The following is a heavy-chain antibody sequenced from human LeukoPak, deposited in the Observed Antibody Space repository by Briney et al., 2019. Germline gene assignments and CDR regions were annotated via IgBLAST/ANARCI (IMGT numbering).Heavy chain of an antibody. D-gene: IGHD2-2*01. CDR2: INTIRRGT. CDR1: AYTLTELS. J-gene: IGHJ5*02. CDR3: ARSYCSSTSCPPDWFVP. V-gene: IGHV1-2*02. Sequence: ASGKVSCMVSAYTLTELSMHWVRQAPGKVRQWMGWINTIRRGTNYAQNFQGRVTMTRDTSISTAYMERSRLRSDDTAVYYCARSYCSSTSCPPDWFVPWGQGTLVTVCS.